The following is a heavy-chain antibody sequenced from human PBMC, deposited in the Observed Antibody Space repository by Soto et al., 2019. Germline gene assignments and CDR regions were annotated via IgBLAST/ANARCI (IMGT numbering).Heavy chain of an antibody. CDR2: IWYDGSNK. Sequence: AGGSLRLSCAASGFTFSSYGMHWVRQAPGKGLEWVAVIWYDGSNKYYADSVKGRFTISRDNSKNTLYLQMNSLRAEDTAVYYCASNYGSGTHYYYGMDVWGQGTTVTVS. CDR1: GFTFSSYG. J-gene: IGHJ6*02. V-gene: IGHV3-33*01. CDR3: ASNYGSGTHYYYGMDV. D-gene: IGHD3-10*01.